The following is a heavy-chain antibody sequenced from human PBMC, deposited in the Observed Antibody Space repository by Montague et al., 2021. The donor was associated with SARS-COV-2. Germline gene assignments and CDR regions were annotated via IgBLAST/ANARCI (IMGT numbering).Heavy chain of an antibody. D-gene: IGHD5-18*01. J-gene: IGHJ6*02. CDR2: IGTAGDT. V-gene: IGHV3-13*04. Sequence: SLRLSCAASGFTFSSYDVHWVRQATGKGLEWVSAIGTAGDTYYPGSVKGRFTISRENAKNSLYLQMNSLRAGDTAVYYCARGDTAMVRGYYYYGMDVWGQGTTVTVSS. CDR1: GFTFSSYD. CDR3: ARGDTAMVRGYYYYGMDV.